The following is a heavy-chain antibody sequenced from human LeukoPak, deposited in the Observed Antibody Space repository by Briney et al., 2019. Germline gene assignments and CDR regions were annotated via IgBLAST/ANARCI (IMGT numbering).Heavy chain of an antibody. Sequence: PGGSLRLSCAASGFTFSSYAMHWVRQAPGKGLEWVAVISYDGSNKYYADSVKGRFTISRDNSKNTLYLQMNSLRAEDTAVYYCARTRYDFWSSLTDYWGQGTLVTVSS. V-gene: IGHV3-30-3*01. CDR1: GFTFSSYA. D-gene: IGHD3-3*01. CDR3: ARTRYDFWSSLTDY. J-gene: IGHJ4*02. CDR2: ISYDGSNK.